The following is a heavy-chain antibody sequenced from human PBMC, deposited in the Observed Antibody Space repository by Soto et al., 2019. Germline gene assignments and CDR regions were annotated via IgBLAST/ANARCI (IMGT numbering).Heavy chain of an antibody. CDR1: GGSFSCYY. V-gene: IGHV4-34*01. J-gene: IGHJ4*02. CDR2: INHSGST. D-gene: IGHD3-10*01. CDR3: ARAQLWFGELLPRFDY. Sequence: SETLSLTCAVYGGSFSCYYWSGIRQPPGKGLEWIGEINHSGSTNYNPSLKSRVTISVDTSKNQFSLKLSSVTAADTAVYYCARAQLWFGELLPRFDYWGQGTLVTVS.